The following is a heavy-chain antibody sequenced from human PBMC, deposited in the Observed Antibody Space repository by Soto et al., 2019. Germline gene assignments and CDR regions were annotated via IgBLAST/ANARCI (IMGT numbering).Heavy chain of an antibody. V-gene: IGHV3-15*07. J-gene: IGHJ3*02. Sequence: EVQMVESGGGLVKPGGSLRLSCAASGFTFANAWMNWVRQAPGRGLEWLGRSKGGTTEYAAPVEGRFSISRDDSRNTLYLQMNFLKTEDTAVYYCTTAGTNGIEVLHRRQAAFDSWGPGTLVTVSS. CDR3: TTAGTNGIEVLHRRQAAFDS. D-gene: IGHD3-10*01. CDR2: SKGGTT. CDR1: GFTFANAW.